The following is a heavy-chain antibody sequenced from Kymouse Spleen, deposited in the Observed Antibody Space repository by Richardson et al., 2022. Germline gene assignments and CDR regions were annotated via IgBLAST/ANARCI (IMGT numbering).Heavy chain of an antibody. CDR1: GGSFSGYY. J-gene: IGHJ6*02. D-gene: IGHD3-10*01. Sequence: QVQLQQWGAGLLKPSETLSLTCAVYGGSFSGYYWSWIRQPPGKGLEWIGEINHSGSTNYNPSLKSRVTISVDTSKNQFSLKLSSVTAADTAVYYCARGGMVRGVPNYYYYYGMDVWGQGTTVTVSS. CDR3: ARGGMVRGVPNYYYYYGMDV. V-gene: IGHV4-34*01. CDR2: INHSGST.